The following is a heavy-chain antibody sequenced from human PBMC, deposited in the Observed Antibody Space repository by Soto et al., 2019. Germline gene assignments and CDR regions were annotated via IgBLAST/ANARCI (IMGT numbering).Heavy chain of an antibody. Sequence: QITLKESGPTLVKPTQTLTPTCTFSGFSLSTSGVGVGWIRQPPRKALEWLALIYWDDDKRYSPSLKSRLTITKDTSKNQVVLTMTNMDPVDTATYYCARILGYYDFWSGPKYDYWGQGTLVTVSS. V-gene: IGHV2-5*02. CDR3: ARILGYYDFWSGPKYDY. D-gene: IGHD3-3*01. J-gene: IGHJ4*02. CDR2: IYWDDDK. CDR1: GFSLSTSGVG.